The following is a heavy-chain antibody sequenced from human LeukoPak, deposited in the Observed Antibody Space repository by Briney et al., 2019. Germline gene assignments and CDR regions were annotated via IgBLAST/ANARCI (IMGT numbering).Heavy chain of an antibody. CDR1: GFTFSSYS. J-gene: IGHJ3*02. CDR2: ISSSSSYI. CDR3: ARAVYYDSSGYFGDAFDI. D-gene: IGHD3-22*01. Sequence: PGGSLRLSCAASGFTFSSYSMNWVRQAPGKGLEWVSSISSSSSYIYYADSVKGRFTISRDNAKNSLYLQMNSLRAEDTAVYYCARAVYYDSSGYFGDAFDIWGQGTMVTVSS. V-gene: IGHV3-21*01.